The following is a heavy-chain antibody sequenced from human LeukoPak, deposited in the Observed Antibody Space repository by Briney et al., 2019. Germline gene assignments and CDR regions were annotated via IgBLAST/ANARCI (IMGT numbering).Heavy chain of an antibody. Sequence: GGSLRLSCAASGFTFSSYAMSWVRQAPGKGLEWVSGISGSGDGTYSADSVKGRFTISRDNSKNTLYLHMNSLRVEDTAFYYCAKPRSVVVAAAINSWGPGTLVTVSS. J-gene: IGHJ4*02. V-gene: IGHV3-23*01. CDR1: GFTFSSYA. CDR2: ISGSGDGT. D-gene: IGHD2-15*01. CDR3: AKPRSVVVAAAINS.